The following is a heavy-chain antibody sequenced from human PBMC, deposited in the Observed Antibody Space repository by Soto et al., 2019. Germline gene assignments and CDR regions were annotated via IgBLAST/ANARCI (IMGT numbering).Heavy chain of an antibody. D-gene: IGHD3-16*01. CDR2: IYYSGST. CDR1: GGSISSYY. CDR3: ARRWGDAFDI. Sequence: PSETLSLTCTVSGGSISSYYWSWIRQPPGKGLEWIGYIYYSGSTNYNPSLKSRVTISVDTSKNQFSPKLSSVTAADTAVYYCARRWGDAFDIWGQGTMVTVSS. J-gene: IGHJ3*02. V-gene: IGHV4-59*08.